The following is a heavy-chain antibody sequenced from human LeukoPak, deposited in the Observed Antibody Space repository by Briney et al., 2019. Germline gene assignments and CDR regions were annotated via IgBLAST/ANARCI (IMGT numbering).Heavy chain of an antibody. CDR2: INHSGST. J-gene: IGHJ4*02. CDR3: ARGRGSWNYY. D-gene: IGHD1-7*01. V-gene: IGHV4-34*01. CDR1: GGSFSGYY. Sequence: MSSETLSLTRAVYGGSFSGYYWSWIRQPPGKGLEWIGEINHSGSTNYNPSLKSRVTISVDTSKNQFSLKLSSVTAADTAVYYCARGRGSWNYYWGQGTLVTVSS.